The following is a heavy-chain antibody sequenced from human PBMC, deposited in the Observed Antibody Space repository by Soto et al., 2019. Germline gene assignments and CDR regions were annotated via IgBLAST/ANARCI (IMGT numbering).Heavy chain of an antibody. D-gene: IGHD1-1*01. CDR3: ARGIRSTRDYCGMDV. CDR2: ISAYNGNT. V-gene: IGHV1-18*01. Sequence: ASVKVSCKASGYTFTSYGISWVRQAPGQGLEWMGWISAYNGNTNYAQKLQGRVTMTTDTSPSTAYMELRSLRSDDTAVYYCARGIRSTRDYCGMDVWGQGTTVTVSS. J-gene: IGHJ6*02. CDR1: GYTFTSYG.